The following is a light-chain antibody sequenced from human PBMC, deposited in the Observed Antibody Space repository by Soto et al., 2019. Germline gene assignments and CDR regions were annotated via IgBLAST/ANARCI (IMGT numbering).Light chain of an antibody. J-gene: IGLJ2*01. Sequence: QSALTQPASVSGSPGQSITISCTGTSSDVGGYNFVSWYQQHPGKAPKFIIYDVRNRPSGVSNRFSGSRSGNTASLTISGLQAEDEADYYWSSYTSSSTVIFGGGTKVTVL. CDR2: DVR. CDR1: SSDVGGYNF. V-gene: IGLV2-14*03. CDR3: SSYTSSSTVI.